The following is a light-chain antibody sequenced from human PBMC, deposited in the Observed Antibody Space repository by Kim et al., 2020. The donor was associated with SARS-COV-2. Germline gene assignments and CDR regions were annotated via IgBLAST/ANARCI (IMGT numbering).Light chain of an antibody. CDR1: SSDIGIYNR. V-gene: IGLV2-18*02. CDR2: EVN. Sequence: QSALTQPPSVSGSPGQSVTISCTGTSSDIGIYNRVSWYQQPPGTAPKLIIYEVNNRPSGVPDRFFGSKSGNTASLTISGLQPEDEADYYCSSFTSSSTWVFGGGTQLTVL. J-gene: IGLJ3*02. CDR3: SSFTSSSTWV.